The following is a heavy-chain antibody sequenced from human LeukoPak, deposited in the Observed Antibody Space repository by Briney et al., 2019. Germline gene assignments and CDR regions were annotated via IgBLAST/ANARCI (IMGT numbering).Heavy chain of an antibody. D-gene: IGHD3-22*01. CDR2: INPSGGST. Sequence: GASVNVSCKASGYTFTSYYMHCVRQAPGQGLEWMGIINPSGGSTNYAQNFQDRLTMTRDTSTSTVYMELSSLRSEDTAVYYCARSYDSSGYYRMDVWGQGTTVTVYS. V-gene: IGHV1-46*01. J-gene: IGHJ6*02. CDR3: ARSYDSSGYYRMDV. CDR1: GYTFTSYY.